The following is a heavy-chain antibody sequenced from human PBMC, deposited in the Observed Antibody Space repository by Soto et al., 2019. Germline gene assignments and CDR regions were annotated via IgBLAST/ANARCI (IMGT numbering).Heavy chain of an antibody. V-gene: IGHV1-2*02. D-gene: IGHD1-1*01. CDR2: INPDTGGT. CDR1: GSAFSEYY. J-gene: IGHJ4*02. CDR3: ATGLRVDFDY. Sequence: ASVTVSCKASGSAFSEYYIHWVRQAPGQGLEWMGWINPDTGGTHYAQRFQGRVSMTRDTSITTAYMELSRLASDDTAVFYCATGLRVDFDYWGQGTLVTVSS.